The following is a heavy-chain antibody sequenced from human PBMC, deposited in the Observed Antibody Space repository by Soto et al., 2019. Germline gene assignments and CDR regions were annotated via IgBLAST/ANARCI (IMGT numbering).Heavy chain of an antibody. CDR1: GFTLSDHY. Sequence: EVQLVESGGGLVQPGGSLRLSCAGSGFTLSDHYIDWVRQAPGKGLEWVGRSRDKAQGYSTEYAASVKGRFTTSRDDSKTSVYLQISSLGAEDTAVYYCARDRHRSSSGYFEYWGQGTLVTVSA. CDR2: SRDKAQGYST. D-gene: IGHD6-6*01. CDR3: ARDRHRSSSGYFEY. V-gene: IGHV3-72*01. J-gene: IGHJ4*02.